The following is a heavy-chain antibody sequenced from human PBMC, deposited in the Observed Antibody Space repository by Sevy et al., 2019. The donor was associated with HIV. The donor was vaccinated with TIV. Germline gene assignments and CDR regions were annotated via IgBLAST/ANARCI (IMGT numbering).Heavy chain of an antibody. J-gene: IGHJ4*01. CDR2: ISYDGSNK. CDR1: GFTFSGYA. V-gene: IGHV3-30*04. D-gene: IGHD3-16*01. CDR3: AREGRYYDYVW. Sequence: GGSLRLSCAASGFTFSGYAMHWVRQAPGKGLEWVAVISYDGSNKYYADSVKGRFTISRDNSKNTLFLQVNSLRAEDTAVYYCAREGRYYDYVWGGQGALVTVSS.